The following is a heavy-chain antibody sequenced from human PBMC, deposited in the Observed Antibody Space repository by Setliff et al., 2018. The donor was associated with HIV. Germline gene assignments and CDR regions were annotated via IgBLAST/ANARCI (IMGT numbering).Heavy chain of an antibody. CDR3: ARDNSYYYGSGSHYWYGMDV. CDR1: GGSVSSPGYY. CDR2: LHLSGDT. J-gene: IGHJ6*01. Sequence: SETLSLTCTVSGGSVSSPGYYWSWIRQPAGKGLEWIGRLHLSGDTNYNPSLKSRVTMSIDTSKNQFSLKLSSVTAADTAVYYCARDNSYYYGSGSHYWYGMDVWGQGTTVTVSS. D-gene: IGHD3-10*01. V-gene: IGHV4-61*02.